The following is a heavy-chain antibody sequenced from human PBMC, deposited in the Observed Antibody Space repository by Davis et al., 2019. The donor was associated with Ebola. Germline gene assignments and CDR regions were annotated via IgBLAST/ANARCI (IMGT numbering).Heavy chain of an antibody. CDR2: IYYSGST. V-gene: IGHV4-39*01. J-gene: IGHJ6*04. CDR1: GGSISSSSYY. CDR3: ARRTLDYYYYGMDV. Sequence: SETLSLTCTVSGGSISSSSYYWGWIRQPPGKGLEWIGSIYYSGSTYYNPSLKSRVTISVDTSKNQFSLKLSSVTAADTAVYYCARRTLDYYYYGMDVWGKGTTVTVSS.